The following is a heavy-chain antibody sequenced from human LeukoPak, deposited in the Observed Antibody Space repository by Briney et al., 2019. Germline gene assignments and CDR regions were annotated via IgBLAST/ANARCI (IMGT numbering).Heavy chain of an antibody. Sequence: GGSLSLSCAASGFTFSSYGMHWVRQAPGKGLEWVAAIWYDGSNKYYADSVKGRFTISRDNSKNTLYLQMNSLRAEDTAVYYCAKDGRLYGDYGIDYWGQGTLVTVSS. V-gene: IGHV3-33*06. CDR3: AKDGRLYGDYGIDY. CDR2: IWYDGSNK. J-gene: IGHJ4*02. D-gene: IGHD4-17*01. CDR1: GFTFSSYG.